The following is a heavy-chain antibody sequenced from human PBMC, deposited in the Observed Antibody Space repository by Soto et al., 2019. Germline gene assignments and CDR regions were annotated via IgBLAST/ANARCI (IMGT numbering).Heavy chain of an antibody. V-gene: IGHV1-69*04. Sequence: SVKVSCKASGGTFSSYTISWVRQAPGQGLEWMGRIIPILGIANYAQKFQGRVTITADKSTSTAYMELSSLRSEDTAVYYCARDTWTMVRGVFPYYYGMDVWGQ. CDR1: GGTFSSYT. D-gene: IGHD3-10*01. CDR2: IIPILGIA. CDR3: ARDTWTMVRGVFPYYYGMDV. J-gene: IGHJ6*02.